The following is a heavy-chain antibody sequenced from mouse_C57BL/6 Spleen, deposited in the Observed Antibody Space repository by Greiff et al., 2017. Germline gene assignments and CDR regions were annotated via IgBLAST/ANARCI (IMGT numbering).Heavy chain of an antibody. V-gene: IGHV1-69*01. Sequence: QVQLKQPGAELVMPGASVKLSCKASGYTFTSYWMHWVKQRPGQGLEWIGEIDPSDSYTNYNQKFKGKSTLTVDKSSSTAYMQLSSLTSEDSAVYYCARGDYYGSSYHFDVWGTGTTVTVSS. CDR2: IDPSDSYT. CDR3: ARGDYYGSSYHFDV. D-gene: IGHD1-1*01. J-gene: IGHJ1*03. CDR1: GYTFTSYW.